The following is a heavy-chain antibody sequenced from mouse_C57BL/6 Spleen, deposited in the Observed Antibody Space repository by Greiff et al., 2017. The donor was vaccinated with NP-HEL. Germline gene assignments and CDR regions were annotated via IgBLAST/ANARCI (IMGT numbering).Heavy chain of an antibody. CDR3: ASYYGSSYAMDY. J-gene: IGHJ4*01. Sequence: VQLQQSGPELVKPGDSVKISCKASGYSFTGYFMNWVMQSHGKSLEWIGRINPYNGDTFYNQKFKGKATLTVDKSSSTAHMELRSLTSEDSAVYYCASYYGSSYAMDYWGQGTSVTVSS. V-gene: IGHV1-20*01. CDR2: INPYNGDT. CDR1: GYSFTGYF. D-gene: IGHD1-1*01.